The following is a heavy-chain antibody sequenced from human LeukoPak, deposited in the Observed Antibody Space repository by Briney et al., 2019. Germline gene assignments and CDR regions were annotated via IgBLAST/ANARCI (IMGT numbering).Heavy chain of an antibody. CDR1: GFTFSDYH. Sequence: GGSLRLSCAASGFTFSDYHMSWIRQAPGKGLEWVSYISSSGSTIYYADSVKGRFTISRDNAKNSLYLQMNSLRAEDTAVYYCARDPCGGDCYFDYWGQGTLVTVSS. J-gene: IGHJ4*02. D-gene: IGHD2-21*02. V-gene: IGHV3-11*01. CDR2: ISSSGSTI. CDR3: ARDPCGGDCYFDY.